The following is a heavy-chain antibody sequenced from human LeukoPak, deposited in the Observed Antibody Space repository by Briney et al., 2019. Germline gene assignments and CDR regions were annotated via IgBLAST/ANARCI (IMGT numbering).Heavy chain of an antibody. Sequence: GGSLRLSCAASGFTFSSYAMSWVRQAPGKGLEWVSAISSGGGSTYYADSVKGRFTISRDNSKNTLYLQMNSLRAEDMAVYYCAKEPYSGSQLLDYWGQGTLVTASS. D-gene: IGHD1-26*01. CDR2: ISSGGGST. V-gene: IGHV3-23*01. CDR3: AKEPYSGSQLLDY. J-gene: IGHJ4*02. CDR1: GFTFSSYA.